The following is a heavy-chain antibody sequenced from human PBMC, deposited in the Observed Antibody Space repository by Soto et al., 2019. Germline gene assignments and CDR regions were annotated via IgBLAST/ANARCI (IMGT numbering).Heavy chain of an antibody. J-gene: IGHJ4*02. Sequence: QVQLQESGPGLVKPSQTLSLTCTVSGGSISSGGYYWSWIRQHPGKGLEWIGYIYYSGSTYYNPSLKRRVTISVDTSKNQFSLKLSSVTAADTAVYYCARGYYDFWSGYYHWGQGTLVTVSS. D-gene: IGHD3-3*01. CDR3: ARGYYDFWSGYYH. CDR2: IYYSGST. V-gene: IGHV4-31*03. CDR1: GGSISSGGYY.